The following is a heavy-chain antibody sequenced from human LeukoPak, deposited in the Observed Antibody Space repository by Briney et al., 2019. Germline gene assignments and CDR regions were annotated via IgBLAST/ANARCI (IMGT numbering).Heavy chain of an antibody. J-gene: IGHJ3*02. CDR3: ASIAAVVTNGFDI. V-gene: IGHV3-23*01. CDR2: ISSSCGVT. CDR1: GFTFRCYA. D-gene: IGHD6-13*01. Sequence: GGSLRLSCAASGFTFRCYAMSWVRQAPGERLECVSGISSSCGVTYYADSVKGRFIISRDNAKTMLDLQITSLRAEDTAVYYCASIAAVVTNGFDIWGQGTMVTVSS.